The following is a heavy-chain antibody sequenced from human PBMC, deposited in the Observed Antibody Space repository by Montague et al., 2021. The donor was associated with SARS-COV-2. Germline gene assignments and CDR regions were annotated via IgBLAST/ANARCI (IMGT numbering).Heavy chain of an antibody. J-gene: IGHJ4*02. V-gene: IGHV4-39*01. Sequence: SETLSLTCTVSGGSISNSSYYWGWIRQPPGKGLEWVGSFFYPGSTYYKSSLISRVTLSVDTSKNQVSLRLTSVTAADTAVYFCARQLSLTSGTGFDYWGQGIVVTVSS. D-gene: IGHD6-13*01. CDR1: GGSISNSSYY. CDR2: FFYPGST. CDR3: ARQLSLTSGTGFDY.